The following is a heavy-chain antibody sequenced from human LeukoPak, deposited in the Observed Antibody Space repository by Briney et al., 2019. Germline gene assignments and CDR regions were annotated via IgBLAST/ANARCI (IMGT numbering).Heavy chain of an antibody. D-gene: IGHD2-2*02. J-gene: IGHJ6*02. V-gene: IGHV3-21*01. CDR2: ISSSSSYI. CDR1: GFTFSSYR. CDR3: ARYCSSTSCYIWSYYYYGMDV. Sequence: GGSLRLSCAASGFTFSSYRMNWVRQAPGKGLEWVSSISSSSSYIYYADSVKGRFTISRDNAKNSLYLQMNSLRAEDTAVYYCARYCSSTSCYIWSYYYYGMDVWGQGTTVTVSS.